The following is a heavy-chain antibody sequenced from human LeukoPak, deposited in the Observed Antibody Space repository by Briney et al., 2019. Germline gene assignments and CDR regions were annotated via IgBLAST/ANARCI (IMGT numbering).Heavy chain of an antibody. V-gene: IGHV4-39*01. CDR3: ARHSPTRNYDYVWGSYRYTHSFDY. CDR2: IYYSGST. Sequence: SETLSLTCTVSGGSISSYYWGWIRQPPGKGLEWIGSIYYSGSTYYNPSLKSRVTISVDTSKNQFSLKLSSVTAADTAVYYCARHSPTRNYDYVWGSYRYTHSFDYWGQGTLVTVSS. CDR1: GGSISSYY. J-gene: IGHJ4*02. D-gene: IGHD3-16*02.